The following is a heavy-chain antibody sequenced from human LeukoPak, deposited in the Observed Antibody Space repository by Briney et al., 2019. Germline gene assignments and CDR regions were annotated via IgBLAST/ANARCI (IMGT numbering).Heavy chain of an antibody. CDR2: ISSSSSYI. D-gene: IGHD3-9*01. V-gene: IGHV3-21*01. J-gene: IGHJ4*02. Sequence: SGRSLRLSCAASGFTFSSYSMNWVRQAPGKGLEWVSSISSSSSYIYYADSVKGRFTISRDNAKNSLYLQMNSLRAEDTAVYYCARDREDATGYYPFDYWGQGTLVTVSS. CDR3: ARDREDATGYYPFDY. CDR1: GFTFSSYS.